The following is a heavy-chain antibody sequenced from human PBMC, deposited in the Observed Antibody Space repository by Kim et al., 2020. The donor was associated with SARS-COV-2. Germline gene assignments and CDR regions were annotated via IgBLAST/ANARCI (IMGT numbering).Heavy chain of an antibody. J-gene: IGHJ5*02. CDR3: ARRVRGVINWFDP. CDR1: GGSFSGYY. CDR2: INHSGST. V-gene: IGHV4-34*01. D-gene: IGHD3-10*01. Sequence: SETLSLTCAVYGGSFSGYYWSWIRQPPGKGLEWIGEINHSGSTNYNPSLKSRVTISVDTSKNQFSLKLSSVTAADTAVYYCARRVRGVINWFDPWGQGTL.